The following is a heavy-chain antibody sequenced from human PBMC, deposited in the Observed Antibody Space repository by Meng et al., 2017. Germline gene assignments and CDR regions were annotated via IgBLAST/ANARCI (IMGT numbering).Heavy chain of an antibody. J-gene: IGHJ1*01. V-gene: IGHV2-5*01. D-gene: IGHD5-24*01. Sequence: QITLKESGPTLVKPTQTLTLTFIFSVFSLSTSGVGVGWIRQPPGKALEWLALIYWNDDKRYSPSLKSRLTITKDTSKNRVVLTMTNMDPVDTATYYCAHSPEMATTTKYFQHWGQGTLVTVSS. CDR1: VFSLSTSGVG. CDR3: AHSPEMATTTKYFQH. CDR2: IYWNDDK.